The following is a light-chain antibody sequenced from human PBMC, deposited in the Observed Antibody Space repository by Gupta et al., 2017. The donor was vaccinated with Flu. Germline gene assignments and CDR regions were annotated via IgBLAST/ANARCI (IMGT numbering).Light chain of an antibody. CDR3: NSYGTITTAFYV. CDR2: DVT. J-gene: IGLJ1*01. V-gene: IGLV2-14*03. CDR1: DIGGYNF. Sequence: DIGGYNFVSWYQQHPGKAPTLIIYDVTSRPSGVSNRFSGSKSGNTASLTLSGLPAEDEADYFCNSYGTITTAFYVFGTGTKVTV.